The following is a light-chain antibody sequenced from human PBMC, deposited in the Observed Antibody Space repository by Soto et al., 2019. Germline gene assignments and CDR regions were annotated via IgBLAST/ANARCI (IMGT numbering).Light chain of an antibody. CDR2: AAS. CDR3: QQLDSYPIT. CDR1: QGISNY. Sequence: DIQLTQSPSFLSASVGDRVTITCRASQGISNYLAWYQQKAGKAPNLLINAASTLQSGVPSRFSGSGSGTEFTLTISSLQPEDFATYYCQQLDSYPITFGQGTRREIK. V-gene: IGKV1-9*01. J-gene: IGKJ5*01.